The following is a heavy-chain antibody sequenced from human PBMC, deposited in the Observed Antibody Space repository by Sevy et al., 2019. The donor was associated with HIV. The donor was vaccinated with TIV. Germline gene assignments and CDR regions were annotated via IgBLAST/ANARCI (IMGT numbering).Heavy chain of an antibody. CDR1: GYTFIDHY. CDR3: GGGGGVVREYGVDY. Sequence: ASVKVSCKASGYTFIDHYIHWVRQAPGQGLEWMGWMNTNSDFTKSAQKFQGRVTMTRDTSIDTVYMELRSLTSDDTALYYCGGGGGVVREYGVDYWGQGTLVTVSS. J-gene: IGHJ4*02. D-gene: IGHD3-10*01. V-gene: IGHV1-2*02. CDR2: MNTNSDFT.